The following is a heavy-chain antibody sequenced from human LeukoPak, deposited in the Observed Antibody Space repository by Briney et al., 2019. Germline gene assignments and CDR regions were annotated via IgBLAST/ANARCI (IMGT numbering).Heavy chain of an antibody. V-gene: IGHV3-11*01. CDR1: EFNVNDYY. D-gene: IGHD1-7*01. CDR3: ARELVAGTFDH. CDR2: IGGSDSIV. Sequence: KPGGSLRLSCGASEFNVNDYYMSWVRQAPGKGLEWISDIGGSDSIVAYAGSVEGRFTISRDIAKNSLSLQMNSLRADDTAVYYCARELVAGTFDHWGQGILVTVSS. J-gene: IGHJ4*02.